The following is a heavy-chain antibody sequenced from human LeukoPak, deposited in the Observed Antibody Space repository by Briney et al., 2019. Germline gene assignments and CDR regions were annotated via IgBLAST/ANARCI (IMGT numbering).Heavy chain of an antibody. J-gene: IGHJ4*02. Sequence: SETLSLTCTVSGGSISSYYWSWIRQPPGKGLEWIGYIYYSGSTNYNPSLKSRVTISVDTSKNQFSLKLSSVTAADTAMYYCAGVSGYDWESFYDYWGQGSLVTVSS. CDR3: AGVSGYDWESFYDY. CDR2: IYYSGST. CDR1: GGSISSYY. D-gene: IGHD5-12*01. V-gene: IGHV4-59*01.